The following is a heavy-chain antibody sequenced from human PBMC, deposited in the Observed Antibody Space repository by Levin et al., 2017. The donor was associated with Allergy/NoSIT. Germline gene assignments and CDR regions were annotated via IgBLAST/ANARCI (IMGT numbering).Heavy chain of an antibody. CDR2: ISSSSSYI. D-gene: IGHD2-15*01. J-gene: IGHJ1*01. CDR3: ARDGYCSGGSCYSPLRYFQH. CDR1: GFTFSSYS. V-gene: IGHV3-21*01. Sequence: PGGSLRLSCAASGFTFSSYSMNWVRQAPGKGLEWVSSISSSSSYIYYADSVKGRFTISRDNAKNSLYLQMNSLRAEDTAVYYCARDGYCSGGSCYSPLRYFQHWGQGTLVTVSS.